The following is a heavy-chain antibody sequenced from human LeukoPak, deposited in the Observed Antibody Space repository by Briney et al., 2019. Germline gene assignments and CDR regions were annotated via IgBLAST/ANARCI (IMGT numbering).Heavy chain of an antibody. Sequence: GRSLRLSCAASGFTFSSYGIHWVRQAPGKGLEWVAVISYDGSNKYYADSVKGRFTISRDNSKNTLYLQMNSLRAEDTAVYYCAKERSYYDSSGYLDYWGQGTLVTVSS. CDR2: ISYDGSNK. CDR1: GFTFSSYG. CDR3: AKERSYYDSSGYLDY. V-gene: IGHV3-30*18. J-gene: IGHJ4*02. D-gene: IGHD3-22*01.